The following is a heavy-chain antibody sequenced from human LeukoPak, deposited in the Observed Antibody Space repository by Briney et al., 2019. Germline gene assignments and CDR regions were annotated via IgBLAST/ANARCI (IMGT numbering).Heavy chain of an antibody. Sequence: GGSLRLSCAASGFTFNNYAMSWVRQAPGKGLEWVSAIPVNGGSTFYADSVKGRFTISRDNSKNTLYLQMNSLRAEDTAVYYRAKDPRYSRRRSGYFQHWGPGHLVNVFS. CDR1: GFTFNNYA. CDR3: AKDPRYSRRRSGYFQH. J-gene: IGHJ1*01. V-gene: IGHV3-23*01. CDR2: IPVNGGST. D-gene: IGHD6-13*01.